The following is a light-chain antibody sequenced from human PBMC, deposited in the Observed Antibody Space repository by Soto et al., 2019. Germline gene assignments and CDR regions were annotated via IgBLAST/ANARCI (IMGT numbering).Light chain of an antibody. CDR3: QQFYDLPIT. J-gene: IGKJ5*01. CDR1: QDISDV. CDR2: DAS. V-gene: IGKV1-33*01. Sequence: DIQMTQSPSALSASVGDRVTITCQASQDISDVLNWYQQQPGKAPKVLIYDASKLQTGVPSRFSGRGSGKDFTFTISSLQPDDSETYYCQQFYDLPITFGQGTRLEI.